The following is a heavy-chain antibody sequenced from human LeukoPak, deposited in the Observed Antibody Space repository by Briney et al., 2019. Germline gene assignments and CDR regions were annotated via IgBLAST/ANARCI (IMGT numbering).Heavy chain of an antibody. CDR2: IYSGGST. CDR1: GFTVSSNY. Sequence: GGSLRLSCAASGFTVSSNYMSWVRQAPGKGPEWVSVIYSGGSTYYADSVKGRFTISRDNSKNTLYLQMNSLRAEDTAVYYCARDLGSSSPYYYYGMDVWGQGTTVTVSS. J-gene: IGHJ6*02. D-gene: IGHD6-6*01. CDR3: ARDLGSSSPYYYYGMDV. V-gene: IGHV3-66*01.